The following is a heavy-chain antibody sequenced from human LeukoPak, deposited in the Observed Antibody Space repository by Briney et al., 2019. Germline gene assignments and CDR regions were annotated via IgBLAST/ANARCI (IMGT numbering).Heavy chain of an antibody. V-gene: IGHV3-66*01. CDR1: GFTVSSNY. D-gene: IGHD3-22*01. J-gene: IGHJ4*02. CDR3: ARRGIYDSSGYPDY. CDR2: IYSGGST. Sequence: GGSLRLSCAASGFTVSSNYMSWVRQAPGKGLEWVSVIYSGGSTDYADSVRGRFTISRDNSKNALFLQMNSLRVEDTAVYYCARRGIYDSSGYPDYWGQGTLVTVSS.